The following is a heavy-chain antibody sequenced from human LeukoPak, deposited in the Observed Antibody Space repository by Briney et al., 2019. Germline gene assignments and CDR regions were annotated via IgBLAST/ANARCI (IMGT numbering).Heavy chain of an antibody. CDR3: ATSEEGR. CDR2: INVGNGDT. V-gene: IGHV1-3*01. CDR1: GHTFINYA. D-gene: IGHD2-15*01. Sequence: ASVKVSCKASGHTFINYAIHWVRQGPGQRLEWVGWINVGNGDTKYSQRFQGRVTITRDTSASTAYMELSRLRSEDTAVYYCATSEEGRWGQGTLVTVSS. J-gene: IGHJ4*02.